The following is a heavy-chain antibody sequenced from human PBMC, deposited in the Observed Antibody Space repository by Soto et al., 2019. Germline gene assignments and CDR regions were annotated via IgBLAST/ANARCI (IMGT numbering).Heavy chain of an antibody. D-gene: IGHD6-6*01. CDR3: AKEGAGRGNYYYYMDV. V-gene: IGHV3-74*01. CDR2: INSDGSST. Sequence: PGGSLRLSCAASGFTFSSYWMHWVRQAPGKGLVWVSRINSDGSSTSYADSVKGRFTISRDNSKNTLYLQMNSLRAEDTAVYYCAKEGAGRGNYYYYMDVWGKGTTVTVSS. CDR1: GFTFSSYW. J-gene: IGHJ6*03.